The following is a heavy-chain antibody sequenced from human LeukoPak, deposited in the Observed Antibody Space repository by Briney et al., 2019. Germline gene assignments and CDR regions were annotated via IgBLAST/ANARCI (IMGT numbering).Heavy chain of an antibody. J-gene: IGHJ6*04. Sequence: GGSLRLSCAASGFSFSSHGMHWVRQAPGKGLEWVGVTWFDDSYQHYAGSVRGRFTISRDNSKNTVYLQMNSLRAEDTAVYYCARESYIRAAFGAKGPRVIVSS. CDR1: GFSFSSHG. D-gene: IGHD3-10*01. V-gene: IGHV3-33*01. CDR2: TWFDDSYQ. CDR3: ARESYIRAAF.